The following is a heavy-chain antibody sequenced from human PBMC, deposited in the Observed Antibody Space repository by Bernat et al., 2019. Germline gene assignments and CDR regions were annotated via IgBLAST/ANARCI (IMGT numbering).Heavy chain of an antibody. V-gene: IGHV3-23*01. J-gene: IGHJ6*03. CDR1: GFTFSTYA. Sequence: EVQLLESGGGLVQPGGSLRLSCAASGFTFSTYAMSWVRQAPGKGLEWVSAISESGGSTYYADSVKGRFTISRDNSKNTLYLQMNSLRVEDTAVYYCARVPACCYYYMDVWGKGTTVTVSS. D-gene: IGHD2-2*01. CDR2: ISESGGST. CDR3: ARVPACCYYYMDV.